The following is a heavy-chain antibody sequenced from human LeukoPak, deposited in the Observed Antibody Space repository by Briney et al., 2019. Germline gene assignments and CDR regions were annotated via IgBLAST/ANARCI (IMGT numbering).Heavy chain of an antibody. D-gene: IGHD3-10*01. CDR1: GFTFSSYA. V-gene: IGHV3-23*01. CDR2: ISGSGGST. Sequence: PGGSLRLSCAASGFTFSSYAMSWVRQAPGKGLEWVSAISGSGGSTYYADSVKGRFTISRDNSKNTLYLQMNSLRAEDTAVYYCAKESLLWFGELWEGYFDYWGQGTLVTVSS. J-gene: IGHJ4*02. CDR3: AKESLLWFGELWEGYFDY.